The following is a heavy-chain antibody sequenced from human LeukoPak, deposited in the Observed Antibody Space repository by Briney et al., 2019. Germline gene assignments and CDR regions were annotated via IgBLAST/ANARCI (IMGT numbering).Heavy chain of an antibody. D-gene: IGHD3-9*01. J-gene: IGHJ4*02. CDR3: TTRPPAYYDILTPPGGSDY. V-gene: IGHV3-15*01. Sequence: GGSLRLSCAASGFTFSNAWMSWVRQAPGKGLEWVGRIKSKTDGGTTDYAVPVKGRFTISRDDSKNTLYLQMNSLKTEDTAVYYCTTRPPAYYDILTPPGGSDYWGQGTLVTVSS. CDR1: GFTFSNAW. CDR2: IKSKTDGGTT.